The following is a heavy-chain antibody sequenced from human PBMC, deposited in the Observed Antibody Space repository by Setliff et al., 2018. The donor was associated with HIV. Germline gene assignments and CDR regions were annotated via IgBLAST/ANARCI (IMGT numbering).Heavy chain of an antibody. J-gene: IGHJ4*02. CDR2: ISPNTGGT. D-gene: IGHD4-17*01. Sequence: ASVKVSCKASGYTFTGYYIHWVRQAPGQGLEWMGRISPNTGGTIYAQKLQGRVTMTRDTSISTAYTELSSLTSDDTAVYYCARVATVTTPFDYWGQGTLVTVSS. V-gene: IGHV1-2*06. CDR1: GYTFTGYY. CDR3: ARVATVTTPFDY.